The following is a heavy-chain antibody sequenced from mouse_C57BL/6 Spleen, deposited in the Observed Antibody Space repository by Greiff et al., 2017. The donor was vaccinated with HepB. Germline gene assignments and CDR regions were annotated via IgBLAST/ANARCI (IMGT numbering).Heavy chain of an antibody. CDR1: GFTFSDYG. Sequence: EVQGVESGGGLVKPGGSLKLSCAASGFTFSDYGIHWVLQAPEKGLEWVAYISSGSSTIYYADTVKGRFTISRDNAKNTLFLQMTSLRSEDTAMYYCARRWGYYAMDYWGQGTSVTVSS. CDR2: ISSGSSTI. J-gene: IGHJ4*01. V-gene: IGHV5-17*01. CDR3: ARRWGYYAMDY. D-gene: IGHD1-1*02.